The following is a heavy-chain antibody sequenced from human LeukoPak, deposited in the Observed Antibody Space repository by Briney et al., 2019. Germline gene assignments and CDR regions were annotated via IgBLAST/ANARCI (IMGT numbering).Heavy chain of an antibody. V-gene: IGHV4-59*01. D-gene: IGHD3-9*01. CDR1: GGSISSYF. J-gene: IGHJ4*02. Sequence: PSETLSLTCTVSGGSISSYFWSWFRQPPGRGLEWIGYIYHSGSTNYNPSLKSRVTISVDTSKNQFSLKLSSVTAADTAVYYCARGSYYDILTGPPLFDYWGQGTLVTVSS. CDR2: IYHSGST. CDR3: ARGSYYDILTGPPLFDY.